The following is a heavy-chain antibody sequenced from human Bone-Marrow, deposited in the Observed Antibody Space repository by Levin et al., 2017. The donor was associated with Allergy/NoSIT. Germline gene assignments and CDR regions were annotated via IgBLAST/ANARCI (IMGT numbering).Heavy chain of an antibody. CDR2: IKSKTDGGTT. CDR1: GFTFTYAW. Sequence: GESLKISCAASGFTFTYAWMSWVRQAPGKGLEWVGRIKSKTDGGTTDYAAPVKGRFTLSRDDSKLLYLQMNILKTEDTAVYYCNKARYCSSTACPGAFDIWGQGTVVTVSS. V-gene: IGHV3-15*01. J-gene: IGHJ3*02. D-gene: IGHD2-2*01. CDR3: NKARYCSSTACPGAFDI.